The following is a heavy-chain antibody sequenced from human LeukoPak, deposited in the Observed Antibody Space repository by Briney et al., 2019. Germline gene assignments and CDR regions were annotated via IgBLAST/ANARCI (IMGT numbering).Heavy chain of an antibody. CDR2: IYSGGST. V-gene: IGHV3-53*01. CDR3: ASCRIAAAAIDAFDI. D-gene: IGHD6-13*01. J-gene: IGHJ3*02. Sequence: GGSLRLSCAASGFTVSSNYMSWVRQAPGKGLEWVSVIYSGGSTYYADSVKGRFTTSRDNSKNTLYLQMNSLRAEVTAVYYCASCRIAAAAIDAFDIWGQGTMVTVSS. CDR1: GFTVSSNY.